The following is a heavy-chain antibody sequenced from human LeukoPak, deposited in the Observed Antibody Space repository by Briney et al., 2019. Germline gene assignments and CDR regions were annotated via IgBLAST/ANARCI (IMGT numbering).Heavy chain of an antibody. J-gene: IGHJ6*03. Sequence: GGSLRLSCAASRFTFSTYAMSWVRQAPGKGLEWVSYISSSSSTIYYADSVKGRFTISRDNAKNSLYLQMNSLRAEDTAVYYCARDKQQHYYYYYMDVWGKGTTVTVSS. D-gene: IGHD6-13*01. CDR3: ARDKQQHYYYYYMDV. CDR1: RFTFSTYA. CDR2: ISSSSSTI. V-gene: IGHV3-48*01.